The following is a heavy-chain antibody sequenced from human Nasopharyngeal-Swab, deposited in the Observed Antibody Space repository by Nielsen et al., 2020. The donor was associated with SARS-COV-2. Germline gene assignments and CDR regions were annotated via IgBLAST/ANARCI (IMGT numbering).Heavy chain of an antibody. J-gene: IGHJ4*02. D-gene: IGHD3-3*01. V-gene: IGHV4-34*01. CDR2: INHSAST. CDR1: GGSFSGYY. CDR3: ARGLRFLEWLFDY. Sequence: SETLSLTCAVYGGSFSGYYWSWIRQPPGKGLEWIGEINHSASTNYNPSLKSRVTISVDTSKNQFSLKLSSVTAADTAVYYCARGLRFLEWLFDYWGQGTLVTVSS.